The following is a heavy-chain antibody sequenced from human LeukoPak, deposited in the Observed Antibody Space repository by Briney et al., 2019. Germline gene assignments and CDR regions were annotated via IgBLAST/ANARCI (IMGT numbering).Heavy chain of an antibody. CDR1: GYTFTSYY. CDR3: ALPPLEKQWYYYGMDV. V-gene: IGHV1-46*01. CDR2: INPSGGST. Sequence: ASVTVSCTASGYTFTSYYMHWVRQAPGQGLEWMGIINPSGGSTSYAQKFQGRVTITADESTSTAYMELSSLRSEDTAVYYCALPPLEKQWYYYGMDVWGQGTTVTVSS. J-gene: IGHJ6*02. D-gene: IGHD6-19*01.